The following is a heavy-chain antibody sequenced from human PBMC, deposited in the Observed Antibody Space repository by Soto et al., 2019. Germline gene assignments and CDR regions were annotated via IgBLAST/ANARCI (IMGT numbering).Heavy chain of an antibody. CDR2: INHSGST. Sequence: QVQLQQWGAGLLKPSETLSLTCAVYGGSFSGYYWSWIRQPPGKGLEWIGEINHSGSTNYNPSLTNRGTNAGNTSKNQVSLQLRSVTAADTAVYYCARAERRYYGMDVWGQGTTVTVSS. V-gene: IGHV4-34*01. J-gene: IGHJ6*02. D-gene: IGHD1-1*01. CDR1: GGSFSGYY. CDR3: ARAERRYYGMDV.